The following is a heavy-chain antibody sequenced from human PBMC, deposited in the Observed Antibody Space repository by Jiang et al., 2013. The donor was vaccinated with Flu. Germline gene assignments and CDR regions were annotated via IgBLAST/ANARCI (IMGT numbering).Heavy chain of an antibody. CDR3: ARPLGYCSGGSCYGFDY. CDR1: GGSFSGYY. V-gene: IGHV4-34*01. J-gene: IGHJ4*02. Sequence: PSETLSLTCAVYGGSFSGYYWSWIRQPPGKGLEWIGEINHSGSTNYNPSLKSRVTISVDTSKNQFSLKLSSVTAADTAVYYCARPLGYCSGGSCYGFDYWGQGTLVTVSS. D-gene: IGHD2-15*01. CDR2: INHSGST.